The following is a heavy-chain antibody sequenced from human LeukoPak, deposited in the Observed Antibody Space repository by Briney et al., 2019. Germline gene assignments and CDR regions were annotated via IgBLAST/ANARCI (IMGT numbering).Heavy chain of an antibody. D-gene: IGHD3-3*01. V-gene: IGHV4-30-4*08. J-gene: IGHJ4*02. CDR2: IYYSGST. CDR1: GGSISSGDYY. CDR3: ARGVPEPFYDFWSGYYNY. Sequence: SQTLSLTCTVSGGSISSGDYYWSWIRQPPGKGLEWIGYIYYSGSTYYNPSLKSRVTISVDTSKNQFSLKLSSVTAADTAVYYCARGVPEPFYDFWSGYYNYWGQGTLVTVSS.